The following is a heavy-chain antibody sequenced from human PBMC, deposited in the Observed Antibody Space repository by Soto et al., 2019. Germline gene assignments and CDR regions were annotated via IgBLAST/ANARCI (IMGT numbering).Heavy chain of an antibody. J-gene: IGHJ4*02. Sequence: SETLSLTCSVSGGSMNDYYWRWIRQSPGKGLEWIGYIYYLGSADYNPSLKSRVTISVDTSKKQFSLKLTSVTVADTAVYYCARDRYFGSGSPFPAYWGPGTLVTVSS. D-gene: IGHD3-10*01. CDR1: GGSMNDYY. V-gene: IGHV4-59*01. CDR3: ARDRYFGSGSPFPAY. CDR2: IYYLGSA.